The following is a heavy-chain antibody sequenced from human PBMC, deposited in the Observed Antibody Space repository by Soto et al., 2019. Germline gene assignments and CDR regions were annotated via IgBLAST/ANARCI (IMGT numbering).Heavy chain of an antibody. CDR3: ASSIAEAGTGAFDI. J-gene: IGHJ3*02. CDR1: GFTFSSYG. D-gene: IGHD6-13*01. V-gene: IGHV3-33*01. Sequence: PGGSLRLSCAASGFTFSSYGMHWVRQAPGKGLEWVAVIWYDGSNKYYADSVKGRFTISRDNSKNTLYLQMNSLRAEDTAVYYCASSIAEAGTGAFDIWGQGTMVTVSS. CDR2: IWYDGSNK.